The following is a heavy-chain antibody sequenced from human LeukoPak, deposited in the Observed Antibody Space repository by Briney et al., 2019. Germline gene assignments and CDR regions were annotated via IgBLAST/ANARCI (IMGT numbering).Heavy chain of an antibody. CDR2: ISGSGGST. D-gene: IGHD6-13*01. J-gene: IGHJ4*02. V-gene: IGHV3-23*01. Sequence: GASLRLSCAASGFTFSSYATSWVRQAPGKGLEWVSAISGSGGSTYYADSVKGRFTISRDNSKNTLYLQMNSLRAEDTAVYYCAKGGEDSSSWFKYFDYWGQGTLVTVSP. CDR3: AKGGEDSSSWFKYFDY. CDR1: GFTFSSYA.